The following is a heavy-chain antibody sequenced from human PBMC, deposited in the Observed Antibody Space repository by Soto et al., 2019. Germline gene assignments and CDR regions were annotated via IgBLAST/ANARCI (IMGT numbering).Heavy chain of an antibody. D-gene: IGHD3-22*01. CDR2: ISAYNGNT. Sequence: ASVKVSCKASGYTFTSYGISWVRQAPGQGLEWMGWISAYNGNTIYAQKFQGRVTMTEDTSTDTAYMELSSLRSEDTAVYYCARDPRSGYDSSGYYYTGAFDIWGQGTMVTVSS. J-gene: IGHJ3*02. CDR1: GYTFTSYG. CDR3: ARDPRSGYDSSGYYYTGAFDI. V-gene: IGHV1-18*01.